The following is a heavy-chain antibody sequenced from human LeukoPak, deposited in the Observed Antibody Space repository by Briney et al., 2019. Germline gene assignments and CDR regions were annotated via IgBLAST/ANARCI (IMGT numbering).Heavy chain of an antibody. CDR3: ARGEWAQQRGGDAFDI. V-gene: IGHV4-4*07. CDR2: IYTSGST. CDR1: GGSISSYY. D-gene: IGHD1-26*01. Sequence: SETLSLTCTVSGGSISSYYWSWIRQPAGKGLEWIGRIYTSGSTNYNPSLKSRVTMSVDTSKNQFSLKLSSVTAADTAVYYCARGEWAQQRGGDAFDIWGQGIMVTVSS. J-gene: IGHJ3*02.